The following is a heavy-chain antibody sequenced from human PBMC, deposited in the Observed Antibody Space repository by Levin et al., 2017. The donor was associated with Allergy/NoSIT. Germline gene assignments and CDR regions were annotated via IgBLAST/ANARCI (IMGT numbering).Heavy chain of an antibody. CDR1: GFTFSSYA. CDR3: ARVKYSSSWNPNY. Sequence: GESLKISCAASGFTFSSYAMHWVRQAPGKGLEWVAVISYDGSNKYYADSVKGRFTISRDNSKNTLYLQMNSLRAEDTAVYYCARVKYSSSWNPNYWGQGTLVTVSS. J-gene: IGHJ4*02. CDR2: ISYDGSNK. D-gene: IGHD6-13*01. V-gene: IGHV3-30*04.